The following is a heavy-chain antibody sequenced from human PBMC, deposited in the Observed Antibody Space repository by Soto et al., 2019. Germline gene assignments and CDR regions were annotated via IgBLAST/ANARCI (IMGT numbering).Heavy chain of an antibody. CDR1: RGSINSNY. CDR2: NYYRGRT. Sequence: QVQLQESGPGLVKPSETLSLTCTVSRGSINSNYWCWIWQHPGQGLEWIGYNYYRGRTHYNPSLKSRVTISVIASENQFSLNLTSVSAAGTAVYFCARRAMAGGEDYVDLLGQGSLVTVSS. J-gene: IGHJ4*02. V-gene: IGHV4-59*12. D-gene: IGHD6-19*01. CDR3: ARRAMAGGEDYVDL.